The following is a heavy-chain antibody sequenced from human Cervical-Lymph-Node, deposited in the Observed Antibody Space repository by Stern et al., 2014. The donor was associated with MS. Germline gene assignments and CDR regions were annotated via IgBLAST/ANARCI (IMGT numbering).Heavy chain of an antibody. CDR3: ASSSCYVVCNMDV. Sequence: VQLVESGAEVKKPGASVKVSCKASGYTFTNSYIHWVLQAPGQGLEWMGIINPSDGNTNYAHKFQGRVTMTSDTSTSTVYMELSSLESEDTAVYYCASSSCYVVCNMDVWGQGTTVTVSS. CDR1: GYTFTNSY. J-gene: IGHJ6*02. D-gene: IGHD2-2*01. V-gene: IGHV1-46*01. CDR2: INPSDGNT.